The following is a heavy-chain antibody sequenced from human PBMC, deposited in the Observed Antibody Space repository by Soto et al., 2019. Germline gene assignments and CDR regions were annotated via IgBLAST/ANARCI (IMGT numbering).Heavy chain of an antibody. J-gene: IGHJ4*02. CDR3: ARVLKGYDFDY. CDR2: IIPIFGTA. V-gene: IGHV1-69*01. Sequence: SVKVSCKASGYTFTSYAISWVRQAPGQGLEWMGGIIPIFGTANYAQKFQGRVTITADESTSTAYMELSSLRSEDTAVYYCARVLKGYDFDYWGQGTLVTVSS. D-gene: IGHD5-12*01. CDR1: GYTFTSYA.